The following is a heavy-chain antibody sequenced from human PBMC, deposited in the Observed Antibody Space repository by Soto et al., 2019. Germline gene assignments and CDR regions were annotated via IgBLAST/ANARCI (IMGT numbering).Heavy chain of an antibody. V-gene: IGHV3-21*01. CDR2: ISSSSYI. CDR3: ARDLYYDGNWFDP. D-gene: IGHD3-22*01. J-gene: IGHJ5*02. CDR1: GFTFSSYS. Sequence: GGSLRLSCAASGFTFSSYSMNWVRQAPGKGLEWVSSISSSSYIYYADSVKGRFTISRDNAKNSLYLQMNSLRAEDTAVYYCARDLYYDGNWFDPWGQGTLVTVPQ.